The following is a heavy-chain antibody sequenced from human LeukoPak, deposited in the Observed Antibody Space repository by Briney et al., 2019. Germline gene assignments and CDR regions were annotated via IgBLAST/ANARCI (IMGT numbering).Heavy chain of an antibody. CDR1: GFTFSXXX. J-gene: IGHJ4*02. D-gene: IGHD2-2*01. CDR2: IKSKTDGGTT. CDR3: ARGGKAKGDIVVVPAAFDY. Sequence: SGFTFSXXXXXWXXXAPGXXXXXXXXIKSKTDGGTTDYAAPVRGRFTISRDDSKNTLYLQMNSLRAEDTAVYYCARGGKAKGDIVVVPAAFDYWGQGTLVTVSS. V-gene: IGHV3-15*01.